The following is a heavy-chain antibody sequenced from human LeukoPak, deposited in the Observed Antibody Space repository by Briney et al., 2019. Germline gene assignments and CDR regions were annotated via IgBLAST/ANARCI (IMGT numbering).Heavy chain of an antibody. Sequence: GGSLRLSCAASGFTVSSNYTSWVRQAPGKGLEWVSVIYSGGSTYYADSVKGRFTIFRDNSKNTLYLQMNSLRAEDTAVYYCARDHYDSSGSDYWGQGTLVTVSS. CDR3: ARDHYDSSGSDY. D-gene: IGHD3-22*01. V-gene: IGHV3-53*01. CDR2: IYSGGST. J-gene: IGHJ4*02. CDR1: GFTVSSNY.